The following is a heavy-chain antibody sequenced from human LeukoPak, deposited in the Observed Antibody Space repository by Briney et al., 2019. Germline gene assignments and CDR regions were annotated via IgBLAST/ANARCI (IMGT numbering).Heavy chain of an antibody. CDR1: GYSFTSYW. CDR3: ALSPLYIAVAGPWFDP. V-gene: IGHV5-51*01. Sequence: GESLRFSCKGSGYSFTSYWIGWVRQMPGKGLEWMGITYPGDSDTRYSPSFQGQVTISADKSISTAYLQWSSLKASDTAMYYCALSPLYIAVAGPWFDPWGQGTLVTVSS. D-gene: IGHD6-19*01. J-gene: IGHJ5*02. CDR2: TYPGDSDT.